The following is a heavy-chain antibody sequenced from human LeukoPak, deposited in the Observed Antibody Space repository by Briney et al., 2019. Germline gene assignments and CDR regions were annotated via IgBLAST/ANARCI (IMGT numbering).Heavy chain of an antibody. D-gene: IGHD3-10*01. J-gene: IGHJ4*02. Sequence: GGSLRLSCAASGFTFSSYPMSWVRHAPGKGLEWGSSIIGSGGSTYYPDSVKGRFTISRDNSKNTLYLQMNSLRAEDTDVYYCATYGSGRYFIFDYWGQGTLVTVSS. CDR2: IIGSGGST. CDR3: ATYGSGRYFIFDY. V-gene: IGHV3-23*01. CDR1: GFTFSSYP.